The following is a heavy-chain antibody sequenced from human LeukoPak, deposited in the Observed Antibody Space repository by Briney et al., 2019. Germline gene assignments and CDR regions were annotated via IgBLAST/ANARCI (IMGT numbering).Heavy chain of an antibody. Sequence: PLASVKVSCKASGYTFTSYDIDWVRQATGQGLEWMGWINPNSGGTNYAQKFQGRVTMTRDTSISTAYMELSRLRSDDTAVYYCALAFWSGYSYFDYWGQGTLVTVSS. CDR2: INPNSGGT. CDR1: GYTFTSYD. J-gene: IGHJ4*02. CDR3: ALAFWSGYSYFDY. V-gene: IGHV1-2*02. D-gene: IGHD3-3*01.